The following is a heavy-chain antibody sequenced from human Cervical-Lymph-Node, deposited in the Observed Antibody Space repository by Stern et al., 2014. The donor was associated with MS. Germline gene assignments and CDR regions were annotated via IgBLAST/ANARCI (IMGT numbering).Heavy chain of an antibody. D-gene: IGHD6-6*01. V-gene: IGHV1-69*14. Sequence: QVQLVQSGAEVKKPGSSVKVSCKASGGTFSSYAISWVRQAPGLGIEWMGGIIPIFGLANYAQKLQGRVTITPDKSTSTAYMDLSSLRSEDTAVYYCARDRKQLVREGFFDYWGQGALVTVPS. J-gene: IGHJ4*02. CDR3: ARDRKQLVREGFFDY. CDR2: IIPIFGLA. CDR1: GGTFSSYA.